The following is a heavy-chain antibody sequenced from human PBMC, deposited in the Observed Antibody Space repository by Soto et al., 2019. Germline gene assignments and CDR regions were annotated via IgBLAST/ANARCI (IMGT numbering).Heavy chain of an antibody. Sequence: QVQLVQSGAEVKKPGASVKVSCKASGYTFTSYAMHWVRQAPGQRLEWMGWINAGNGNTKYSQKFQGRVTITRDTSASTAYMELSCLRSEDTAVYYCARGIEIDAFDIWGQGTMVTVSS. CDR1: GYTFTSYA. V-gene: IGHV1-3*01. D-gene: IGHD2-15*01. J-gene: IGHJ3*02. CDR2: INAGNGNT. CDR3: ARGIEIDAFDI.